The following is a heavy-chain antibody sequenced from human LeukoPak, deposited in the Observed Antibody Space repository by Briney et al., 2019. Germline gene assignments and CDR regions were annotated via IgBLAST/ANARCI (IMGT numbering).Heavy chain of an antibody. V-gene: IGHV1-2*06. CDR3: ARDPLLGYYYYYYGMDV. D-gene: IGHD2-15*01. CDR1: GYTFTVYY. CDR2: INPNSGGT. Sequence: ASVTVSCKASGYTFTVYYMHWVRQAPGQGLEWMGRINPNSGGTNYAQKFQGRVTMTRDTSISTAYMELSRLRSDDTAVYYCARDPLLGYYYYYYGMDVWGQGTTVTVSS. J-gene: IGHJ6*02.